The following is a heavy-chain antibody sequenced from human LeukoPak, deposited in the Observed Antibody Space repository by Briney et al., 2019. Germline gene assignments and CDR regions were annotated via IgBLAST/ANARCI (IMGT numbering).Heavy chain of an antibody. Sequence: GGSLRLSCAASGFTFTYYNMNWVRQAPGKRLEWVSSISSGSDYIQYADSVKGRFTISRDNAKNSLYLQMSSLSAEDTAVYYCARLDESEGDYWGQGTLVTDSS. CDR2: ISSGSDYI. CDR3: ARLDESEGDY. CDR1: GFTFTYYN. J-gene: IGHJ4*02. V-gene: IGHV3-21*06.